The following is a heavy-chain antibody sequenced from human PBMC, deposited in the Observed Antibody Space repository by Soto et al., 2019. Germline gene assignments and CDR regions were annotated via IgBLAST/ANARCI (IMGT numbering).Heavy chain of an antibody. D-gene: IGHD2-2*01. CDR2: INPSGGST. CDR3: ARDQLVPAGVAFPRTHAFDI. Sequence: ALVKGACKTSGYRYTIDYRRWGRKKKRQGLEWMGIINPSGGSTSYAQKFQGRVTMTRDTSTSTAYMELRSLRSDDTAVYYCARDQLVPAGVAFPRTHAFDIWGQGTMVTVSS. V-gene: IGHV1-46*01. CDR1: GYRYTIDY. J-gene: IGHJ3*02.